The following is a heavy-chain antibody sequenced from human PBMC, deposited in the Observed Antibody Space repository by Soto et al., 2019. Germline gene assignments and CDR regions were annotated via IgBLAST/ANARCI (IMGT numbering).Heavy chain of an antibody. V-gene: IGHV1-69*02. J-gene: IGHJ3*01. CDR1: GGTFSWNS. CDR3: ARLYDSSGSDAFDA. Sequence: GASVKVSCKATGGTFSWNSISWVRQAPGQGLEWMGRIIPVVGVPTSAQKFQGRATISADKSTSTAYMELSSLRSDDTAVYYCARLYDSSGSDAFDAWGQGTRVTVSS. D-gene: IGHD3-22*01. CDR2: IIPVVGVP.